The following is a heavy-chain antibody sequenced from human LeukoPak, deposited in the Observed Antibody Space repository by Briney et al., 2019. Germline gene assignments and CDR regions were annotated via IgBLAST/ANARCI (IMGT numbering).Heavy chain of an antibody. J-gene: IGHJ6*02. CDR3: AREGSASPHYGMVV. V-gene: IGHV3-20*04. Sequence: PGGSLRLSCAASGFTSDDYGMSWVRQAPGKGLEWVSGINWNGGTTGYADSVKGRFTNSRDNAKYSLYLQMNSVRAEDTALYYCAREGSASPHYGMVVWGQGTTVTVSS. CDR2: INWNGGTT. D-gene: IGHD3-10*01. CDR1: GFTSDDYG.